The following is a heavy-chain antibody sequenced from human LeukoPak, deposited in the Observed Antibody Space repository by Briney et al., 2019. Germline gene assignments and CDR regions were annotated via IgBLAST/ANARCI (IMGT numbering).Heavy chain of an antibody. V-gene: IGHV1-69*04. D-gene: IGHD3-22*01. CDR2: TIPILGIA. CDR1: GGTFGDYA. CDR3: ASQILLPFDY. J-gene: IGHJ4*02. Sequence: ASVKVSCKASGGTFGDYAISWVRQAPGQGLEWMGRTIPILGIAKYAQRFQGRVTITADRSTSTAYMELSSLRSEDTAVHYCASQILLPFDYWGQGTLVTVSS.